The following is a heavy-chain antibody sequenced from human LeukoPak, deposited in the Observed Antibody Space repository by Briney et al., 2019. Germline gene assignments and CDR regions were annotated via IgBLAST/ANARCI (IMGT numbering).Heavy chain of an antibody. CDR3: ARERGYSYGLDY. J-gene: IGHJ4*02. V-gene: IGHV3-30-3*01. D-gene: IGHD5-18*01. CDR1: GFTFSSYA. Sequence: GGSLRLSCAASGFTFSSYAMHWVRQAPGKGLEWVAVISYDGSNKYYADSAKGRFTISRDNSKNTLYLQMNSLRAEDTAVYYCARERGYSYGLDYWGQGTLVTVSS. CDR2: ISYDGSNK.